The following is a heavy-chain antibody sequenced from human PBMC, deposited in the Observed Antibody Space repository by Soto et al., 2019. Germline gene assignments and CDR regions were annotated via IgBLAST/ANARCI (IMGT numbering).Heavy chain of an antibody. J-gene: IGHJ4*02. D-gene: IGHD3-22*01. CDR3: ARTPDSHFDY. CDR1: GFTFSDYY. CDR2: ISSNGSYT. V-gene: IGHV3-11*06. Sequence: GGSLRLSCAASGFTFSDYYMSWIRQAPGKGLEWLSYISSNGSYTNYADSVKGRFTISRDNAKNSLYLRMNSLRAEDTAVYYCARTPDSHFDYWGQGTLVTVSS.